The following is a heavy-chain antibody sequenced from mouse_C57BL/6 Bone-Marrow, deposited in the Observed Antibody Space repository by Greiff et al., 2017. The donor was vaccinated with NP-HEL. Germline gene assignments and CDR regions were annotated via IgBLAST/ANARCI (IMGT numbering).Heavy chain of an antibody. CDR3: ASITAQGFAY. CDR2: IHPNSGST. V-gene: IGHV1-64*01. CDR1: GYTFTSYW. D-gene: IGHD3-2*02. Sequence: QVQLKQPGAELVKPGASVKLSCKASGYTFTSYWMHWVKQRPGQGLEWIGMIHPNSGSTNYNEKFKSKATLTVDKSSSTAYMQLSSLTSEDSAVYYCASITAQGFAYWGQGTLVTVSA. J-gene: IGHJ3*01.